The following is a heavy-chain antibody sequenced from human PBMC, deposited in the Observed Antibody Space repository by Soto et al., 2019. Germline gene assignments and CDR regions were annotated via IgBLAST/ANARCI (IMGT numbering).Heavy chain of an antibody. D-gene: IGHD3-10*01. CDR3: ARVPYGSGSPWDYYYYYMDV. J-gene: IGHJ6*03. CDR2: ISSSGSTI. Sequence: GGSLRLSCAASGFTFSDYYMSWIRQAPGKGLEWVSYISSSGSTIYYADSVKGRFTISRDNAKNSLYLQMNSLRAEDTAVYYCARVPYGSGSPWDYYYYYMDVWGKGTTVTVSS. CDR1: GFTFSDYY. V-gene: IGHV3-11*01.